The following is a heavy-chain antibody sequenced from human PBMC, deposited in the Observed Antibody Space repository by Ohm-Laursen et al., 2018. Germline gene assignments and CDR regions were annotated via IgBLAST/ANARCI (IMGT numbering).Heavy chain of an antibody. V-gene: IGHV1-8*01. CDR3: ARGQAQWLVPYYFDY. J-gene: IGHJ4*02. Sequence: ASVKVSCKTSGYTFTSYDINWVRQATGQGLEWMGWMNPNSGNTGYAQKFQGRVTMTRNTSISTAYMELSSLRSEDTAVYYCARGQAQWLVPYYFDYWGQGTLVTVSS. D-gene: IGHD6-19*01. CDR2: MNPNSGNT. CDR1: GYTFTSYD.